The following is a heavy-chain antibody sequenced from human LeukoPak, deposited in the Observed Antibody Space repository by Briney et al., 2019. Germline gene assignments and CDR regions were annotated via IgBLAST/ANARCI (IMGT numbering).Heavy chain of an antibody. D-gene: IGHD1-1*01. J-gene: IGHJ4*02. CDR2: IYYSGNT. CDR1: GGSISSSTYY. Sequence: PSETLSLTCTVSGGSISSSTYYWGWIRQPPGKGLERIGSIYYSGNTYYNPSLKSRVTISVDTSKNQFSLKLSSVTAADTALYYCSRQGTLAIDYWGQGTLVTVSS. CDR3: SRQGTLAIDY. V-gene: IGHV4-39*01.